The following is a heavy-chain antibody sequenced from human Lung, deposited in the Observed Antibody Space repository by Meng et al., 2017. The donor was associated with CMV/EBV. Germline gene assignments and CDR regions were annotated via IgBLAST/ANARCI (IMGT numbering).Heavy chain of an antibody. CDR1: RASHSSGDYW. Sequence: SRASHSSGDYWWNWIRQHPGKGREWIGSIYYSGSTFSNPSLKSRVAISVDTSKNQLSLKLSSVTAADTAVYYCARDPSYDTSTYFGDWGQGTLVTVSS. CDR3: ARDPSYDTSTYFGD. D-gene: IGHD3-22*01. V-gene: IGHV4-30-4*06. CDR2: IYYSGST. J-gene: IGHJ4*02.